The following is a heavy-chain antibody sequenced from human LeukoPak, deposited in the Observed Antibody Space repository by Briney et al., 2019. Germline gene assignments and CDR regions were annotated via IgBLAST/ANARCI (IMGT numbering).Heavy chain of an antibody. CDR2: ISDSGDST. J-gene: IGHJ4*02. CDR3: AKDIKQLANFDC. V-gene: IGHV3-23*01. Sequence: GGSLRLSCAASGFTFSTYGMSWARQAPGKGLEWVSGISDSGDSTYYADSVKGRFTISRDNPKNTLYLRMNSLRAEDAAVYYCAKDIKQLANFDCWGQGTLVTVSS. D-gene: IGHD6-6*01. CDR1: GFTFSTYG.